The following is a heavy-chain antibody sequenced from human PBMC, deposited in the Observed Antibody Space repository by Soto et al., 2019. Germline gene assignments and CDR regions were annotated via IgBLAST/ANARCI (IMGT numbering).Heavy chain of an antibody. D-gene: IGHD6-19*01. J-gene: IGHJ5*01. CDR1: GDSMNNNNW. Sequence: QVQLQESGPGLVKPSGTLSLTCAVSGDSMNNNNWWSWVRQSPRKGLEWIAEIYHSGATNYNPSLQSRVTISIDKSEKQFSLKLNSVTAADTAVYYCARAGLGLVFDSWGQGALVTVSS. CDR3: ARAGLGLVFDS. CDR2: IYHSGAT. V-gene: IGHV4-4*02.